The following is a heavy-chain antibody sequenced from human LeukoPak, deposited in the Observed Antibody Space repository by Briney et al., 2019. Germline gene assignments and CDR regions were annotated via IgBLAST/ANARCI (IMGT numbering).Heavy chain of an antibody. CDR2: IYYSGST. CDR3: ARGAAGYSYG. J-gene: IGHJ4*02. CDR1: GGSISGSSYY. V-gene: IGHV4-39*02. Sequence: SETLSLTCTVSGGSISGSSYYWGWIRQPPGKGLEWIGSIYYSGSTYYNPSLKSRVTISVDTSKNQFSLKLNSVTATDTAVYYCARGAAGYSYGWGQGTLVTVSS. D-gene: IGHD5-18*01.